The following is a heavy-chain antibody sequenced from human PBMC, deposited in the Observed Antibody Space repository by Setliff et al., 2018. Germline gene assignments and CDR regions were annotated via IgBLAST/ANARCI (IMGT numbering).Heavy chain of an antibody. V-gene: IGHV4-61*09. J-gene: IGHJ4*02. CDR1: DGSLYSGNYY. D-gene: IGHD3-10*01. Sequence: ASETLSLTCTVSDGSLYSGNYYWTWIRQPAGKALEWIGHIHGTEGTHYNPSLESRVTISRDKSPNQFSLMLRSVTAADTALYYCARGYYNGRGYYYLPCSFDSWGRGILVTV. CDR3: ARGYYNGRGYYYLPCSFDS. CDR2: IHGTEGT.